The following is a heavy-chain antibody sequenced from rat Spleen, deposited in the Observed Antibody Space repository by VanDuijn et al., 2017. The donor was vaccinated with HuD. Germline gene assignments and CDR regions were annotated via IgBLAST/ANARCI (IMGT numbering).Heavy chain of an antibody. J-gene: IGHJ4*01. D-gene: IGHD1-10*01. Sequence: EVQLVESGGGLVQPGRSLKLSCEASGFTFKNYWMTWIRQAPGKGLEWVASISNTGGSTYYPDSVKGRFTISRDTARSTLYLQMNSLRSEETATYYCIRDNKYSYVMDDWGQGASVTVSS. CDR2: ISNTGGST. V-gene: IGHV5-31*01. CDR1: GFTFKNYW. CDR3: IRDNKYSYVMDD.